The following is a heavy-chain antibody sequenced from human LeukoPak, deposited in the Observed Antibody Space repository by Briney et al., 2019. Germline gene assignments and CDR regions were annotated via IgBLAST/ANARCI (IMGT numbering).Heavy chain of an antibody. Sequence: SEILSLTCAVYGGSFSGYYWSWIRQPPGKGLEWIGEINHSGSTNYNPSLKSRVTISVDTSKNQFSLKLSSVTAADTAVYYCARRSSSWYQVIDYWGQGTLVTVSS. D-gene: IGHD6-13*01. V-gene: IGHV4-34*01. CDR3: ARRSSSWYQVIDY. CDR1: GGSFSGYY. J-gene: IGHJ4*02. CDR2: INHSGST.